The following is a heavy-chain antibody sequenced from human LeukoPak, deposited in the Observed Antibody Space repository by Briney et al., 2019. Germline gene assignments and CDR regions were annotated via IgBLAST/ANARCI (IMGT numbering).Heavy chain of an antibody. CDR1: GGTFSSYA. Sequence: ASVKASCKASGGTFSSYAISWVRQAPGQGLEWMGGIIPIFGTANYAQKFQGRVTITTDESTSTAYMELSSLRSEDTAVYYCARDAGVDCSSTSCSEGYYYYYYMDVWGKGTTVTVSS. CDR3: ARDAGVDCSSTSCSEGYYYYYYMDV. D-gene: IGHD2-2*01. V-gene: IGHV1-69*05. J-gene: IGHJ6*03. CDR2: IIPIFGTA.